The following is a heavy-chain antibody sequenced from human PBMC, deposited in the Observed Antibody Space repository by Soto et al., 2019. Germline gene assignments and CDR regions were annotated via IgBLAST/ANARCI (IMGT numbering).Heavy chain of an antibody. CDR3: ASLITMVSDGMDF. D-gene: IGHD3-10*01. Sequence: PSETLSLTCAVYGGSFSGYYWSWIRQPPGKGLEWIGEINHSGSTNYNPSLKSRVTISVDTSKNQFSLKLSSVTAADTAVYYCASLITMVSDGMDFCAKGTTVTVYS. J-gene: IGHJ6*04. CDR2: INHSGST. V-gene: IGHV4-34*01. CDR1: GGSFSGYY.